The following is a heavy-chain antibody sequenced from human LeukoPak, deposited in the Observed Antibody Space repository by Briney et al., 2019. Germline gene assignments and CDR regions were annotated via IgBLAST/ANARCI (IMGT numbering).Heavy chain of an antibody. Sequence: SETLSLTCNVSGYAISIGYYWGWIRQTPGKGLEWIGSIYHSGSTYYNPSLKSRVTISVDTSKNQLSLKLRSVTAADTAVYYCARGFRGSSWYIHWGQGTLVTVSS. J-gene: IGHJ4*02. D-gene: IGHD6-13*01. V-gene: IGHV4-38-2*02. CDR3: ARGFRGSSWYIH. CDR2: IYHSGST. CDR1: GYAISIGYY.